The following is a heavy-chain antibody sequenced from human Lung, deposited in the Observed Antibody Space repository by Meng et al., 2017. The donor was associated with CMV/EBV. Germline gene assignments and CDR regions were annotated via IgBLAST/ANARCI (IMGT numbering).Heavy chain of an antibody. CDR1: GFTFSSYW. CDR2: IDSDGSST. V-gene: IGHV3-74*01. D-gene: IGHD3-16*01. CDR3: TRDGDYYDATLH. Sequence: GGSLRLXCAASGFTFSSYWMHWVRQAPGKGLEWVSRIDSDGSSTTYAESVKGRFTISRDNAKNTLFLQTISLRAEDTAVYYCTRDGDYYDATLHWGQGRLVTVSS. J-gene: IGHJ4*02.